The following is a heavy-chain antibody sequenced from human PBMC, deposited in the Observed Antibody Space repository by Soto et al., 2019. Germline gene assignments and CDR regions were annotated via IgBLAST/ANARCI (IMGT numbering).Heavy chain of an antibody. CDR2: IYYSGST. CDR1: GGSISSGGYY. CDR3: AAGGLPALWFDP. D-gene: IGHD2-2*01. J-gene: IGHJ5*02. Sequence: KTSETLSLTCTVSGGSISSGGYYWSWIRQHPGKGLEWIGYIYYSGSTYYNPSLKSRVTISVDTSKNQFSLKLSSVTAADTAVYYCAAGGLPALWFDPWGQGTLVTVSS. V-gene: IGHV4-31*03.